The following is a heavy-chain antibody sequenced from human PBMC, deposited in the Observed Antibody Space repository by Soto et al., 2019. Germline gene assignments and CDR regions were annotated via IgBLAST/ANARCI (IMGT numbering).Heavy chain of an antibody. CDR2: ISGSGGST. D-gene: IGHD6-19*01. J-gene: IGHJ4*02. Sequence: EVQLLEPGGGLVQPGGSLRLSCAASGFTFSSYAMSWVRQAPGKGLEWVSAISGSGGSTYYADSVKGRFTISRDNSKNTLYLQMNSLRAEDTAVYYCAKGHSSGWYEHRFDYWGQGTLVTVSS. V-gene: IGHV3-23*01. CDR1: GFTFSSYA. CDR3: AKGHSSGWYEHRFDY.